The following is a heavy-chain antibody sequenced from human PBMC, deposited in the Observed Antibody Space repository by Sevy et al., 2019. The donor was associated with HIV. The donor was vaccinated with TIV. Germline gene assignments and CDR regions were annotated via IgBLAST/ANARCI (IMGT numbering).Heavy chain of an antibody. J-gene: IGHJ4*02. CDR1: GYTFTSYG. V-gene: IGHV1-18*04. CDR2: ISAYNDNT. D-gene: IGHD6-19*01. Sequence: ASVKVSCKASGYTFTSYGISWVRQAPGQGLEWMGWISAYNDNTNYAQKLQGRVTMTTDTSSSTAYMELRSLRSDDTAVYYCARGRYSSGLYYFDYWGQGTLVTVSS. CDR3: ARGRYSSGLYYFDY.